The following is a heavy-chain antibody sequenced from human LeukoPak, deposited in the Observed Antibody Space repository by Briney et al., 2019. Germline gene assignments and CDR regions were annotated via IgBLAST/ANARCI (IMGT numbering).Heavy chain of an antibody. V-gene: IGHV3-23*01. J-gene: IGHJ4*02. CDR3: AKGLVVIDY. CDR1: GFTLSSDS. D-gene: IGHD3-22*01. Sequence: GGSLRLSCVASGFTLSSDSMNWVRQAPGKGLEWVSAISGSGGSTYYADSVKGRFTISRDNSKNTLYLQMNSLRAEDTAVYYCAKGLVVIDYWGQGTLVTVSS. CDR2: ISGSGGST.